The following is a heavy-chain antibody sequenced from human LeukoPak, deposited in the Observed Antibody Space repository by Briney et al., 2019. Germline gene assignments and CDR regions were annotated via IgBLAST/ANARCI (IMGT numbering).Heavy chain of an antibody. D-gene: IGHD4-17*01. CDR3: ARTGEDPVQDYFDY. CDR2: AYYRSKWYN. V-gene: IGHV6-1*01. J-gene: IGHJ4*02. Sequence: SQTLSLTCAISGDSVSSNSTAWNWISQSPSRGLEWLGRAYYRSKWYNDYAVSVKSRITINPDTSKNQFSLQLNSVTPEDTAVYYCARTGEDPVQDYFDYWGQGTLVTVSS. CDR1: GDSVSSNSTA.